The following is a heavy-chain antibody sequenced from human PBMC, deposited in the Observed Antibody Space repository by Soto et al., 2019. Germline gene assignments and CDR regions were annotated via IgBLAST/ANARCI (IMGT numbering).Heavy chain of an antibody. V-gene: IGHV6-1*01. Sequence: PSQTLSLTCAISGDSVSSNSAAWNWIRQSPSRGLEWLGRTYYRSKWYNDYAVSVKSRITINPDTSKNQFSLQLSSVTAADTAVYYCATGRFSAMIRGVIMFDPWGQGTLVTVSS. D-gene: IGHD3-10*01. CDR3: ATGRFSAMIRGVIMFDP. CDR2: TYYRSKWYN. J-gene: IGHJ5*02. CDR1: GDSVSSNSAA.